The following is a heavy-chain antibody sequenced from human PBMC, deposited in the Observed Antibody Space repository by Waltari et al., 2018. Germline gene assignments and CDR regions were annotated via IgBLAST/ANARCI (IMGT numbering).Heavy chain of an antibody. CDR1: GYLINSGYY. D-gene: IGHD2-2*01. CDR2: IYHGGDK. CDR3: VRNGLGYCSSSTCYKNYD. V-gene: IGHV4-38-2*01. Sequence: VQLQESGPGLVRPSETLSLTCAVSGYLINSGYYWGCVRQTPGKGLQWIGTIYHGGDKYYNPSLESRVIMSLDTSKNQFFLKLTSVTAEDTAMYYCVRNGLGYCSSSTCYKNYDWGQGTLVTVSS. J-gene: IGHJ1*01.